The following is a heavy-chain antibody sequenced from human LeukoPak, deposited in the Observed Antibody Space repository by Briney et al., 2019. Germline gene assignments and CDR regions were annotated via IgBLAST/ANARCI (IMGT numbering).Heavy chain of an antibody. CDR3: ARGDYYDSSGYSPTDYYYYMDV. V-gene: IGHV4-4*07. CDR1: GGSISSYY. D-gene: IGHD3-22*01. Sequence: SETLSLTCTVSGGSISSYYWSWIRQPAGKGLEWIGRIYTSGSTNYNPSLKSRVTMSVDTSKNQFSLKLSSVTAAGTAVYYCARGDYYDSSGYSPTDYYYYMDVWGKGTTVTVSS. J-gene: IGHJ6*03. CDR2: IYTSGST.